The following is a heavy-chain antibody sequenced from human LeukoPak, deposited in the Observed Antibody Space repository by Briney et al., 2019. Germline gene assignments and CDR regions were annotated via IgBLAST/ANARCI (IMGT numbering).Heavy chain of an antibody. D-gene: IGHD6-19*01. CDR3: ARTRIAVAGTPHERGYFDY. J-gene: IGHJ4*02. V-gene: IGHV4-34*01. CDR1: GGSFSGYY. CDR2: INHSGST. Sequence: SETLSLTCAVYGGSFSGYYWSWIRQPPGKGLEWIGEINHSGSTNYNPSLKSRVTISVDTSKNQFSLKLSSVTAADTAVYYCARTRIAVAGTPHERGYFDYWGQGTLVTVSS.